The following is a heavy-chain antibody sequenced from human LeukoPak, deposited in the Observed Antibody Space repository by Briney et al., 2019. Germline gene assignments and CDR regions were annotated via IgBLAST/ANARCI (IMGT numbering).Heavy chain of an antibody. Sequence: SKTLSLTCAVYGGSFSGYYWSWIRQPPGKGLEWIGEINHSGSTNYNPSLKSRVTISVDTSKNQFSLKLSSVTAADTAVYYCASGGGYCSSTSCPFFDYWGQGTLVTVSS. CDR1: GGSFSGYY. D-gene: IGHD2-2*01. J-gene: IGHJ4*02. V-gene: IGHV4-34*01. CDR3: ASGGGYCSSTSCPFFDY. CDR2: INHSGST.